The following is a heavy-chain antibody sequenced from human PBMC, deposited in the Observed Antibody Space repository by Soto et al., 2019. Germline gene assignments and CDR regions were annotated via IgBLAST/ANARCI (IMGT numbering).Heavy chain of an antibody. J-gene: IGHJ4*02. D-gene: IGHD5-12*01. CDR3: ARYGYRYSAMFFDY. CDR1: GHSISRGFYY. CDR2: IYHSGST. Sequence: PSETRALTCAVCGHSISRGFYYCDWIRQPPGKGLEWIGSIYHSGSTYYNPSLKSRVTMSVDTSKNQLSLKLSSVTAADTALYFCARYGYRYSAMFFDYWGQGIRVTVSS. V-gene: IGHV4-38-2*01.